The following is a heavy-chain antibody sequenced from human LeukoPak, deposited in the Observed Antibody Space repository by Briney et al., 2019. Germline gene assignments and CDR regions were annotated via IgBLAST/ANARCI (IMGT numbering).Heavy chain of an antibody. J-gene: IGHJ4*02. D-gene: IGHD2-2*01. V-gene: IGHV1-69*13. CDR3: AREDCSSTSCYEYYFDY. Sequence: ASVKVSCKASGYTFNGYYMHWVRQAPGQGLEWMGGIIPIFGTANYAQKFQGRVTITADESTSTAYMELSSLRSEDTAVYYCAREDCSSTSCYEYYFDYWGQGTLVTVSS. CDR1: GYTFNGYY. CDR2: IIPIFGTA.